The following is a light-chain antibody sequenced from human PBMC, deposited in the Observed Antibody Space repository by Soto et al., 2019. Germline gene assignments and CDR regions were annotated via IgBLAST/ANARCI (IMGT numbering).Light chain of an antibody. V-gene: IGLV2-8*01. CDR1: SSDVGGYDY. CDR3: SSYAGSNNFV. Sequence: QSLLTQPPSASVSPGQSVTSSCTGTSSDVGGYDYVSWYQQHPGKAPKLMIYEVTKRPSGVPDRFSGSKSGNTASLTVSGLQAEDEADYYCSSYAGSNNFVFGTGTKVTVL. J-gene: IGLJ1*01. CDR2: EVT.